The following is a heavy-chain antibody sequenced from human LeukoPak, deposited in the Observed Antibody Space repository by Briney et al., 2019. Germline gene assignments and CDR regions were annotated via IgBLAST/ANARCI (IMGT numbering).Heavy chain of an antibody. CDR1: GFTFSSYA. CDR2: ISGSGGST. D-gene: IGHD2-15*01. J-gene: IGHJ4*02. CDR3: AKDHAAGYCSGVYY. Sequence: GGFLRLSCAASGFTFSSYAMSWVRQAPGKGLEWVSAISGSGGSTYYADSVKGRFTISRDNSKNTLYLQMNSLRAEDTAVYYCAKDHAAGYCSGVYYWGQGTLVTVSS. V-gene: IGHV3-23*01.